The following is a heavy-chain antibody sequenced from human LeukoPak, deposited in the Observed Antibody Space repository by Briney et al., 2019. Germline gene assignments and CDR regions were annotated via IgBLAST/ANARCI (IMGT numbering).Heavy chain of an antibody. CDR2: IIPILGIA. D-gene: IGHD3-22*01. CDR1: GGTFSSYA. Sequence: ASVKVSCKASGGTFSSYAISWVRQAPGQGLEWMGRIIPILGIANYAQKFQGRVTITADKSTSTAYMELSSLRSEDTAVYYCAREGPYYYDSSAIPRPVGFDPWGQGTLVTVSS. J-gene: IGHJ5*02. CDR3: AREGPYYYDSSAIPRPVGFDP. V-gene: IGHV1-69*04.